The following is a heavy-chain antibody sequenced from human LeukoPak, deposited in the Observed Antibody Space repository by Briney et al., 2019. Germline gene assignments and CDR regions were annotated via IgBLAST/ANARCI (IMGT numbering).Heavy chain of an antibody. Sequence: SETLSLTCTVSGGSISSYYWSWIRQPAGKGLEWIGRIYTSGSTNYNPSLKSRVTIPVDKSKNQFSLKLSSVTAADTAVYYCARDYGDARGSYYYYYMDVWGKGTTVTVSS. V-gene: IGHV4-4*07. CDR3: ARDYGDARGSYYYYYMDV. D-gene: IGHD4-17*01. J-gene: IGHJ6*03. CDR1: GGSISSYY. CDR2: IYTSGST.